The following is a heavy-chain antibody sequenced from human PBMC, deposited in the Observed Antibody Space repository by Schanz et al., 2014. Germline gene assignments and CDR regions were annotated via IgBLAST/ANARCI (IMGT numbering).Heavy chain of an antibody. CDR2: IHTDGTT. V-gene: IGHV3-66*01. CDR3: AVLGGFGELPLDY. J-gene: IGHJ4*02. D-gene: IGHD3-10*01. Sequence: EEQLVESGGDFVQPGGSLRLSCVASGFRVTTNYMSWVRQAPGKGLKWVSVIHTDGTTLYADSVKGRFTISRDNSKNTLYLQMNSLRVDDTAVYYCAVLGGFGELPLDYRGQGTLVTVSS. CDR1: GFRVTTNY.